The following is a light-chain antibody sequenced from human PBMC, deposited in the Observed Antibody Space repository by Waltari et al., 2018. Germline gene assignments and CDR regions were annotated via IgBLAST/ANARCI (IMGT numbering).Light chain of an antibody. V-gene: IGLV3-25*03. J-gene: IGLJ3*02. CDR3: HSTHSNYWV. Sequence: SYELTQPPSVSVSPGQTAKIPCSGAELPKQYAYWYQQRPGQAPVLVIYKDTERPSGIPERISGSSSGTTVTLTISGVQAEDEADYYCHSTHSNYWVFGGGTKLTVL. CDR1: ELPKQY. CDR2: KDT.